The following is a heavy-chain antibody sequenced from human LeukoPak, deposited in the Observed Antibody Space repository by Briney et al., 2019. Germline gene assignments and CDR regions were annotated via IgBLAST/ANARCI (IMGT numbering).Heavy chain of an antibody. Sequence: PGGSLRLSCAASGLSFSTFAMSWVRQGPARGLEWVSSLRGNGETFYADFVKGRFTLSSVSSRNTVYLQLNNLRVEDTAIYYCARASWVSTTDAVRWGQGTLVTVS. D-gene: IGHD3-16*01. J-gene: IGHJ4*02. CDR2: LRGNGET. CDR3: ARASWVSTTDAVR. V-gene: IGHV3-23*01. CDR1: GLSFSTFA.